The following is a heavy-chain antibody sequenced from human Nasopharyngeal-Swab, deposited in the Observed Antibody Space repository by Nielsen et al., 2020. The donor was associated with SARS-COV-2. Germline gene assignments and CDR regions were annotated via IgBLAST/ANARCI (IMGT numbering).Heavy chain of an antibody. J-gene: IGHJ6*02. Sequence: SETLSLTCAVYCGSFSGYYWNWIRQPPGKGLEWIGEINHGGNTNYNPSLKSRVTILVDTSKNQFSLKLASVTAADTALYYCSRGDEGANYYVMDVWGQGTTVTVSS. CDR3: SRGDEGANYYVMDV. CDR1: CGSFSGYY. D-gene: IGHD3-16*01. V-gene: IGHV4-34*01. CDR2: INHGGNT.